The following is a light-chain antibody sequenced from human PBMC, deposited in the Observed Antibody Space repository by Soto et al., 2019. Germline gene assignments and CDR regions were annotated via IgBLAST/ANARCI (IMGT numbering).Light chain of an antibody. V-gene: IGKV1-5*03. CDR2: KAS. CDR3: QQYDKYWT. J-gene: IGKJ1*01. Sequence: DTPMAPSPSAPVSFIGDKGTLTFRASHSVGGSLAWYQQKPGKAPKLLIYKASRLERGVPSRFSGSESGTEFTLTITSLQADDFATYYCQQYDKYWTCGQGTKGDIK. CDR1: HSVGGS.